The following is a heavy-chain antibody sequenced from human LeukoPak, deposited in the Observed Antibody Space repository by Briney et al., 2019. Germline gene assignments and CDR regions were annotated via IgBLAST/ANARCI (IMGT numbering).Heavy chain of an antibody. CDR1: GFTFSSYS. D-gene: IGHD3-3*01. Sequence: GGSLRLSCAASGFTFSSYSMTWVRQAPGKGLEWVSYISSSSTIYYADSVKGRFTISRDNAKNSLYLQMNSLRAEDTAVYYCARDSGPYDFWSGYYRGNAFDIWGQGTMVTVSS. V-gene: IGHV3-48*01. CDR3: ARDSGPYDFWSGYYRGNAFDI. J-gene: IGHJ3*02. CDR2: ISSSSTI.